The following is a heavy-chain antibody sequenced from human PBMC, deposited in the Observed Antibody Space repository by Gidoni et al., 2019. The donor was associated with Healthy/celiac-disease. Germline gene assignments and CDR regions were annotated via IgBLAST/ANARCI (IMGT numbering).Heavy chain of an antibody. CDR1: GFTFSSYS. Sequence: EVQLVESGGGLVKPGGSLRLACAASGFTFSSYSMNWVRQAPGKGLEWVSSISSSSSYIYYADSVKGRFTISRDNAKNSLYLQMNSLRAEDTAVYYCARGGIAVAGGYWGQGTLVTVSS. J-gene: IGHJ4*02. D-gene: IGHD6-19*01. CDR3: ARGGIAVAGGY. V-gene: IGHV3-21*01. CDR2: ISSSSSYI.